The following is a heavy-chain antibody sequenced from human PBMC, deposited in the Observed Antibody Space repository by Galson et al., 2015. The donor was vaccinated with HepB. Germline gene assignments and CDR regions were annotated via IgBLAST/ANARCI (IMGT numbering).Heavy chain of an antibody. CDR3: ARDLVYYGSGSPSPGY. CDR2: ISYDGSNK. J-gene: IGHJ4*02. V-gene: IGHV3-30-3*01. Sequence: SLRLSCAASGFTFSSYAMHWVRQAPGKGLEWVAVISYDGSNKYYADSVKGRFTISRDNSKNTLYLQMNSLRAEDTAVYYCARDLVYYGSGSPSPGYWGQGTLVTVSS. D-gene: IGHD3-10*01. CDR1: GFTFSSYA.